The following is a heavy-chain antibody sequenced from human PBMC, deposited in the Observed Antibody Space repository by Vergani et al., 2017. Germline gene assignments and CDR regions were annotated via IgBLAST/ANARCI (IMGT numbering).Heavy chain of an antibody. J-gene: IGHJ4*02. CDR1: GYSFTSYW. CDR3: AREYDSSATFDY. V-gene: IGHV5-10-1*03. CDR2: IDPSDSYT. Sequence: EVQLVQSGAEVKKPGESLRISCKGSGYSFTSYWISWVRQMPGKGLEWMGRIDPSDSYTNYSQSFQGHVTISADKSISTAYLQWSSLKASDTAMYYCAREYDSSATFDYWGQGTLVTVSS. D-gene: IGHD3-22*01.